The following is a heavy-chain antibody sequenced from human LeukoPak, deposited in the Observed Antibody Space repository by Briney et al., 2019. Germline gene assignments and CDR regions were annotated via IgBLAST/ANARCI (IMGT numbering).Heavy chain of an antibody. J-gene: IGHJ4*02. CDR3: ASLVRGVISFDF. CDR1: GGSITTPSYH. CDR2: VTYSGDP. D-gene: IGHD3-10*01. Sequence: SETLSLTCNVSGGSITTPSYHWGWIRQAPGERLEWIAAVTYSGDPYYNPSLESRLSISLDVSKNQFSLQLKSVTAADTAVYHCASLVRGVISFDFWGQGVQVAVSS. V-gene: IGHV4-39*07.